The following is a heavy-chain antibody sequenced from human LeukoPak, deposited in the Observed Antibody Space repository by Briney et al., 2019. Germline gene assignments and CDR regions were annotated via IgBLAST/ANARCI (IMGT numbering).Heavy chain of an antibody. CDR1: GYSFSTYW. CDR3: AREAVAGQYYYYYYMDV. V-gene: IGHV5-51*01. J-gene: IGHJ6*03. Sequence: PGESLKISCKGSGYSFSTYWIGWVRQMPGKGLEWMGIIYPGDSDTRYSPSFQGQVTISADKSISTAYLQWSSLKASDTAMYYCAREAVAGQYYYYYYMDVWGKGTTVTVSS. CDR2: IYPGDSDT. D-gene: IGHD6-19*01.